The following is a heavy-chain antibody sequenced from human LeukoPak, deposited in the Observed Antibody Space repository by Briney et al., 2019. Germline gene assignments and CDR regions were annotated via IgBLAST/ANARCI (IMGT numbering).Heavy chain of an antibody. V-gene: IGHV3-13*01. CDR3: VREARGYHYTYFDY. Sequence: SGGSLRLSCTASGFTLGGHDMHWVRQTPGDGLEWVAAVSAGHHAFYAGSVKGRFTVSREDAKNSLYLQMNSLRAGDTAVYYCVREARGYHYTYFDYWGQGSLVTVSS. D-gene: IGHD5-18*01. J-gene: IGHJ4*02. CDR2: VSAGHHA. CDR1: GFTLGGHD.